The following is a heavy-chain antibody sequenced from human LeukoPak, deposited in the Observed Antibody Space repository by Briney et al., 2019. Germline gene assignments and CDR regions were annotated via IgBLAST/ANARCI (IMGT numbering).Heavy chain of an antibody. CDR2: ISWDGGST. D-gene: IGHD2-15*01. CDR1: GFTFDDYA. CDR3: VKDREVAGYYYYYGMDV. Sequence: GVLRLSCAASGFTFDDYAMHWVRQAPGKGLEWVSLISWDGGSTYYADSVKGRFTISRDNSKNSLYLQMNSLRAEDTALYYCVKDREVAGYYYYYGMDVWGKGTTVTVSS. J-gene: IGHJ6*04. V-gene: IGHV3-43D*04.